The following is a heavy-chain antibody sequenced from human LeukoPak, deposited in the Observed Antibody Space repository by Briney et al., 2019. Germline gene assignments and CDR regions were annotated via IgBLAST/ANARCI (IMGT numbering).Heavy chain of an antibody. CDR2: IYPGDSDT. D-gene: IGHD3-22*01. CDR1: GYSFTGYW. CDR3: ARLYYYDSSGYSTDAFDI. V-gene: IGHV5-51*01. Sequence: GESLKISCKGSGYSFTGYWIGWVRQMPGKGLEWMGIIYPGDSDTRYSPSFQGQVTISADKSISTAYLQWSSLKASDTAMYYCARLYYYDSSGYSTDAFDIWGQGTMVTVSS. J-gene: IGHJ3*02.